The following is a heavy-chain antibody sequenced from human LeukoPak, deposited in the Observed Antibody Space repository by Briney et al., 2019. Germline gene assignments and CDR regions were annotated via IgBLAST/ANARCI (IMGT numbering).Heavy chain of an antibody. J-gene: IGHJ5*02. CDR3: ARGIVAGRSWFDP. CDR2: IYHSGST. D-gene: IGHD2-15*01. V-gene: IGHV4-30-2*01. Sequence: SQTLSLTCALSGGSISSGGYSWSWIRQPPGKGLEWFGYIYHSGSTYYNPSLKSRVTISVDRSKNQFSLKLSSVTAADTAVYYCARGIVAGRSWFDPWGQGTLVTVSS. CDR1: GGSISSGGYS.